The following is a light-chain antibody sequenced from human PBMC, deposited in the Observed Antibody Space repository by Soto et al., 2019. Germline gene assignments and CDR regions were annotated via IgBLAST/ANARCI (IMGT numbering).Light chain of an antibody. J-gene: IGKJ3*01. V-gene: IGKV3-20*01. Sequence: EIVLTQSPGTLSLSPGERATLSCRASQSLGGRKLAWYQQKPGQPPRLLIHASSTRATGIPDRFSGSESGTDFTLTINSLEPEDFAVYLCELYGGSPLSFGPGTKVDV. CDR1: QSLGGRK. CDR2: ASS. CDR3: ELYGGSPLS.